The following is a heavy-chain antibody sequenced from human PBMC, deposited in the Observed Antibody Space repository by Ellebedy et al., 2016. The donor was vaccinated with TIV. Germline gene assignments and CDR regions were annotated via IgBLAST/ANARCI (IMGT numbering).Heavy chain of an antibody. CDR2: ISHSGST. CDR3: ARDPPSSVLLAFHI. Sequence: SETLSLTCSVSGGDISSGNYYWSWLRQHPGTGLEWIGYISHSGSTYYNSSLKSRVSISSDTSKNQLSLRLRSVTAAATAVYYCARDPPSSVLLAFHIWGQGTMVTVSS. D-gene: IGHD5/OR15-5a*01. V-gene: IGHV4-31*03. CDR1: GGDISSGNYY. J-gene: IGHJ3*02.